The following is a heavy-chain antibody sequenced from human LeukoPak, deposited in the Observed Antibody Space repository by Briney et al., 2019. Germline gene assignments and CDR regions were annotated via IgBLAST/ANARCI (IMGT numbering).Heavy chain of an antibody. CDR1: GGTFSSYA. CDR2: IIPILGIA. CDR3: ASSDSGSYPLELGFDP. V-gene: IGHV1-69*04. D-gene: IGHD1-26*01. Sequence: GASVKVSCKASGGTFSSYAISWVRQAPGQGLEWMGRIIPILGIANYAQKFQGRVTITADKSTSTAYMELSSLRSEDTAVYYCASSDSGSYPLELGFDPWGQGTLVTVSS. J-gene: IGHJ5*02.